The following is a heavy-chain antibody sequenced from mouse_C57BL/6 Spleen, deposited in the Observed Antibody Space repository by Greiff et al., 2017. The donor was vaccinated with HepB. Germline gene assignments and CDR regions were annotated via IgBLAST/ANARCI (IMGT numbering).Heavy chain of an antibody. CDR1: GFTFSSYA. CDR3: ARESYYYGSSSYFDY. D-gene: IGHD1-1*01. J-gene: IGHJ2*01. Sequence: EVNVVESGGGLVKPGGSLKLSCAASGFTFSSYAMSWVRQTPEKRLEWVATISDGGSYTYYPDNVKGRFTISRDNAKNNLYLQMSHLKSEDTAMYYCARESYYYGSSSYFDYWGQGTTLTVSS. V-gene: IGHV5-4*01. CDR2: ISDGGSYT.